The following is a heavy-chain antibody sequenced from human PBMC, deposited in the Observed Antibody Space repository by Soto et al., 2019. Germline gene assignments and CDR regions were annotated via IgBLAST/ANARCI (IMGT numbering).Heavy chain of an antibody. V-gene: IGHV1-46*01. D-gene: IGHD3-10*01. CDR2: INPSVGNT. J-gene: IGHJ4*02. Sequence: KASGYTFTTYNMHWVRQAPGQGLEWMGVINPSVGNTSYAQKFQGRVTMTRDTSTSTVYMELSSLRSEDTAVFYCARAGAGYFDYCGQGTLVTVSS. CDR1: GYTFTTYN. CDR3: ARAGAGYFDY.